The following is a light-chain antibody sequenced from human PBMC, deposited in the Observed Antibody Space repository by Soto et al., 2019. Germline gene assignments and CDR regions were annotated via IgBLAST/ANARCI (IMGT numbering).Light chain of an antibody. CDR2: DTT. CDR1: TGPATSGHY. CDR3: LLSYSGYLL. V-gene: IGLV7-46*01. Sequence: QAVVTQEPSLTVSPGGTVTLTCGSSTGPATSGHYPSWFQQRPGQAPTTLIYDTTSKHSWTPARFSGSLLGGKAALTLSGAQPEDEADYYCLLSYSGYLLFGGGTKVTVL. J-gene: IGLJ2*01.